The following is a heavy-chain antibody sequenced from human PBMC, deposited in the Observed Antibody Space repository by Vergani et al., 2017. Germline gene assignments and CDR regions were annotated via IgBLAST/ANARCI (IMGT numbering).Heavy chain of an antibody. V-gene: IGHV3-74*01. Sequence: EVHLVESGGGLVQPGGSLRLSCAASGFTFSNYWMHWVRQAPGKGLVWVSRINTDGSTTTYADSVKGRFTISRDNAKNTLYLQMNSLRVEDTAVYYCARAYGRYDWFDYWGQRTLVTVSS. J-gene: IGHJ4*01. D-gene: IGHD1-20*01. CDR2: INTDGSTT. CDR1: GFTFSNYW. CDR3: ARAYGRYDWFDY.